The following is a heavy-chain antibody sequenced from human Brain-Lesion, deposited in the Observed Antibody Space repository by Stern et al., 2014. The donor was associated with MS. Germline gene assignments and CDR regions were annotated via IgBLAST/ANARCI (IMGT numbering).Heavy chain of an antibody. V-gene: IGHV3-48*03. CDR1: GFTFSTYE. CDR3: ARGKTGDGDALDS. D-gene: IGHD3-16*01. CDR2: IDGTSSAT. J-gene: IGHJ4*02. Sequence: VQLMQSGGDLVQPGGSLRLSCTASGFTFSTYEMNWVRQAPGKGLEWLSYIDGTSSATLYGDCVGGRFTISRDNAKNSLYLQMNSLRAEDTAVFYCARGKTGDGDALDSWGQGTLVTVSS.